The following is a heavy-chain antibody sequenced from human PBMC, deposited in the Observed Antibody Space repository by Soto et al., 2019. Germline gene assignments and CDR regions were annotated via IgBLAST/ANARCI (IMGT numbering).Heavy chain of an antibody. V-gene: IGHV4-4*02. D-gene: IGHD6-19*01. CDR2: IYHSGST. J-gene: IGHJ4*02. Sequence: SETLSLTCAVSGGSISSSNWWSWVRQPPGKGLEWIGEIYHSGSTNYNPSLKSRVTISVDKSKNQFSLKLSSVTAADTAVYYCARGPRYSRGCIDYWGQGTLVTVSS. CDR3: ARGPRYSRGCIDY. CDR1: GGSISSSNW.